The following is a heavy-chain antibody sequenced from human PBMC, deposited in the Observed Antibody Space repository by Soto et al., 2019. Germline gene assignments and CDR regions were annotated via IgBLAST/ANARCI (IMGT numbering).Heavy chain of an antibody. CDR3: ARLQDQLRHDFDY. CDR2: INHSGSA. V-gene: IGHV4-34*01. Sequence: PSETLSLTCAVYGGSFSGYYWSWIRQPPGKGLEWIGEINHSGSANYNPSLKSRVTISVDTSKNQFSLKLSSVTAADTAVYYCARLQDQLRHDFDYWGQGTLVTVSS. CDR1: GGSFSGYY. D-gene: IGHD6-6*01. J-gene: IGHJ4*02.